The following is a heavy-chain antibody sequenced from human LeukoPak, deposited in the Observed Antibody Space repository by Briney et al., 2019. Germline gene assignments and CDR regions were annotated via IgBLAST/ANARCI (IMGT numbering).Heavy chain of an antibody. CDR1: GGSFSDYY. J-gene: IGHJ3*02. D-gene: IGHD3-22*01. V-gene: IGHV4-34*01. Sequence: SETLSLTSAVYGGSFSDYYWTWIRQPPGKGLEWIGEINHSGSTNYSPSLKSQVTISVDTSKNQFSLNLTSVTAADTAMYYCARHRQRSSGYFGSGHDGFDIWGQGTMVTVSS. CDR2: INHSGST. CDR3: ARHRQRSSGYFGSGHDGFDI.